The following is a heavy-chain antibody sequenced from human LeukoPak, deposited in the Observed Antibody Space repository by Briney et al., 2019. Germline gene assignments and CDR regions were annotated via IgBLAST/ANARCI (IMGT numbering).Heavy chain of an antibody. CDR1: GFTFIGYY. CDR3: ARDQPALDY. Sequence: ASLKVSCKASGFTFIGYYMHWARQARGQGLEWMGWINLNTGDTDYAPKYQGRVTMPRDTSITTASMQLSWLRYDDTAVYYCARDQPALDYWGRGTLVTVSS. CDR2: INLNTGDT. V-gene: IGHV1-2*02. J-gene: IGHJ4*02.